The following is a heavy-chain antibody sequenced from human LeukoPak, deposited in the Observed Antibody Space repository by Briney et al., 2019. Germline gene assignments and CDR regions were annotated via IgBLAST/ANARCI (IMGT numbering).Heavy chain of an antibody. J-gene: IGHJ4*02. CDR2: IYSGGST. CDR3: ARETKYGGYSYGFLDY. CDR1: GFTVSNNY. V-gene: IGHV3-53*04. D-gene: IGHD5-18*01. Sequence: GGSLRLSCAASGFTVSNNYMNWLRQAPGKGLEWVSVIYSGGSTYYADSVKGRFTISRHNSNNTLYLQMNSLRDEDTAVYYCARETKYGGYSYGFLDYWGQGTPVTVSS.